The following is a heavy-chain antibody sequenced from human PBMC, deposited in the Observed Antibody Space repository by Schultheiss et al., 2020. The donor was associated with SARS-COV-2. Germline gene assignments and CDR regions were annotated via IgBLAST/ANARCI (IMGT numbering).Heavy chain of an antibody. CDR2: ISYDGSNK. J-gene: IGHJ6*02. D-gene: IGHD6-6*01. CDR1: GFTFSSYG. Sequence: GESLKISCAASGFTFSSYGMHWVRQAPGKGLEWVAVISYDGSNKYYADSVKGRFTISRDNSKNTLYLQMNSLRAEDTAVYYCARDASGSSLRYYGMDVWGQGTTVTVSS. CDR3: ARDASGSSLRYYGMDV. V-gene: IGHV3-30*03.